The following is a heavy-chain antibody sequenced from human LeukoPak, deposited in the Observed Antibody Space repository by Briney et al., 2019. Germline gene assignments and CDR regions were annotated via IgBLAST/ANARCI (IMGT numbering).Heavy chain of an antibody. CDR2: IKGSGGST. Sequence: GGSLTLSRAASGFIFSSYAMSWVRQAPGKGLEWVSAIKGSGGSTYYAASVKGRFTISRDNSKNTLYLQRNSLRAEDTAVYYCAKVGVVVVITLFDYWGQGTLVTVSS. CDR1: GFIFSSYA. J-gene: IGHJ4*02. V-gene: IGHV3-23*01. CDR3: AKVGVVVVITLFDY. D-gene: IGHD3-22*01.